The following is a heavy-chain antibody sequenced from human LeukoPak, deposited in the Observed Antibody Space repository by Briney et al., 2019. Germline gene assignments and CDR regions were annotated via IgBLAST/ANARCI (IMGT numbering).Heavy chain of an antibody. Sequence: GGPLRLSCAASGFTFSSYSMNWVRQAPGKGLEWVSSISSSSSYIYYADSVKGRFTISRDNAKNSLYLQMNSLGAEDTAVYYCARDPFYGSGSYLFDYWGQGTLVTVSS. V-gene: IGHV3-21*01. CDR3: ARDPFYGSGSYLFDY. D-gene: IGHD3-10*01. CDR1: GFTFSSYS. J-gene: IGHJ4*02. CDR2: ISSSSSYI.